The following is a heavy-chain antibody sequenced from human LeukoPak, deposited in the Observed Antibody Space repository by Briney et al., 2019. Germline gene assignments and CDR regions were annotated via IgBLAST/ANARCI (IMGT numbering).Heavy chain of an antibody. J-gene: IGHJ5*02. CDR3: ARDLSMIVENWFDP. V-gene: IGHV1-8*02. D-gene: IGHD3-22*01. CDR2: MNPNSGNT. Sequence: ASVKVSCKASGYTFTSYYMHWVRQAPGQGLEWMGWMNPNSGNTGYAQKFQGRVTMTRNTSISTAYMELSSLRSEDTAVYYCARDLSMIVENWFDPWGQGTLVTVSS. CDR1: GYTFTSYY.